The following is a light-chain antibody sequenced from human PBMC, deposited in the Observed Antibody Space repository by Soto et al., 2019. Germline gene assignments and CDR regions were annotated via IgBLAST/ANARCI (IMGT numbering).Light chain of an antibody. CDR3: QQSYSAPWT. V-gene: IGKV1-39*01. CDR2: AAS. J-gene: IGKJ1*01. CDR1: QTINSY. Sequence: DIQMTQSPSSLSASVGDRVTITCRSSQTINSYLNWYQQRPGKAPKLLIYAASSLQSGVPSRFSGSGSVTDLTLIISSLQPEDFATYYCQQSYSAPWTFGQGSKVDFK.